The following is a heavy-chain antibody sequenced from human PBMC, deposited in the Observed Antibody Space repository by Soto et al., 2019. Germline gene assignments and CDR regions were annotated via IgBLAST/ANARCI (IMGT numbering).Heavy chain of an antibody. CDR3: AREGILLWFGEFPLRHNWFDP. J-gene: IGHJ5*02. V-gene: IGHV4-34*01. CDR1: VGSFSGYY. CDR2: INHSGST. Sequence: QVQLQQWGAGLLKPSETLSLTCAVYVGSFSGYYWSWIRQPPGKGLEWIGEINHSGSTNYNQSLKSQVTISVDTSKNQFSLKLSSVTAADTAVYYCAREGILLWFGEFPLRHNWFDPWSQGTLVTVSS. D-gene: IGHD3-10*01.